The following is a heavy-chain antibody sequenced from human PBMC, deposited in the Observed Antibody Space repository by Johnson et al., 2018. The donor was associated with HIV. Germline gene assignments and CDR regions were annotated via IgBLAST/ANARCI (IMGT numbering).Heavy chain of an antibody. CDR3: AREEGTDILTRGDAFDI. V-gene: IGHV3-11*04. J-gene: IGHJ3*02. D-gene: IGHD3-9*01. CDR1: GFIFSDYY. Sequence: QVQLVESGGDLVKPGGSLRLSCAASGFIFSDYYMTWIRQAPGKGLESISYISSSGRTIYYADSVKGRFTMSRDNAKKSLYLQMNSLRAEDTALYYCAREEGTDILTRGDAFDIWGQGTMVTVSS. CDR2: ISSSGRTI.